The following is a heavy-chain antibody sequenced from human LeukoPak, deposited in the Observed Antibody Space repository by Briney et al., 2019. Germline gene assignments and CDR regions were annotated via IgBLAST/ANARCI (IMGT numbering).Heavy chain of an antibody. CDR1: RYTFTSYA. J-gene: IGHJ4*02. CDR2: INAGNGDT. V-gene: IGHV1-3*01. CDR3: ARDRGGTGDFDY. Sequence: ASVTVSCKASRYTFTSYAIHWVRRAPGQRLEWMGWINAGNGDTKYSQKFQGRVTIARDTSASTAYMELSSLRSEDTAVYYCARDRGGTGDFDYWGQGTLVTVSS. D-gene: IGHD1-1*01.